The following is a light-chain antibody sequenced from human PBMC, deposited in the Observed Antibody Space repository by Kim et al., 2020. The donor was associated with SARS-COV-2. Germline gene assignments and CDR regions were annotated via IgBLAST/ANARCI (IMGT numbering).Light chain of an antibody. CDR1: SSDVGSYNL. Sequence: QSALTQPASVSGSLGQSITISCSGTSSDVGSYNLVSWYQHHPGKAPKLMIYEVSKRPSGVSNRFSGSKFGNTASLTISGLQAEDEAAYYCCSYAGSTTPYVFGTGTKVTVL. CDR3: CSYAGSTTPYV. V-gene: IGLV2-23*02. CDR2: EVS. J-gene: IGLJ1*01.